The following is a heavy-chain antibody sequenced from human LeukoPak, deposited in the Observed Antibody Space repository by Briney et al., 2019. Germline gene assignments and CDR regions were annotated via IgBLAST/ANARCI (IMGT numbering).Heavy chain of an antibody. CDR3: ARSYCSSTSCYTDWFDP. CDR1: GFYLSTSGMR. V-gene: IGHV2-70*04. CDR2: IDWDDDK. Sequence: SCPTLVKPTQTLTLTCTFSGFYLSTSGMRVSWIRQPPGKALEWLARIDWDDDKFYSTSLKTRLTISKDTSKNQVVLTMTNMDPADTATYYCARSYCSSTSCYTDWFDPWGQGTLVTVSS. D-gene: IGHD2-2*02. J-gene: IGHJ5*02.